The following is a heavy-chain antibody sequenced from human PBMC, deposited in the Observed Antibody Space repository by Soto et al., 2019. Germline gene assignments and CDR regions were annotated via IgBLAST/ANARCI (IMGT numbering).Heavy chain of an antibody. CDR1: GYTFTSYG. J-gene: IGHJ4*02. Sequence: GASVKVSCKASGYTFTSYGISWVRQAPGQGLEWMGWVSAYNANTIYTQKFQGRVTMTTDTSTSTAHMELRSLTYDDTAIYFCAKSSGSGWYYFDYWGQGTLVTVSS. D-gene: IGHD6-19*01. CDR3: AKSSGSGWYYFDY. V-gene: IGHV1-18*01. CDR2: VSAYNANT.